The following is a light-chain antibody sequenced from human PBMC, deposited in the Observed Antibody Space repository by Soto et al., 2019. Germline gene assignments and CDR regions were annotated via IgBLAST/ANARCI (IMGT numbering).Light chain of an antibody. J-gene: IGKJ4*01. V-gene: IGKV1-33*01. CDR3: QQYDDLPRT. Sequence: DIQMTQSPSSLSASVGDRVTITCQASQDISNNLNWYQQKPGKAPKLLINDASNLETGFTSRFSGGGSGTDFTFTISSLQPEDIATYYCQQYDDLPRTFGGGTKVEIK. CDR1: QDISNN. CDR2: DAS.